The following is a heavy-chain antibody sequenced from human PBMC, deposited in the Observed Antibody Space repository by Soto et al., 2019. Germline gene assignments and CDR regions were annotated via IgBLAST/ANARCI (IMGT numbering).Heavy chain of an antibody. CDR1: GYTFTSYG. D-gene: IGHD6-19*01. J-gene: IGHJ6*02. CDR3: ARDGYSSGWTTLSVYHYYGMDV. V-gene: IGHV1-18*04. Sequence: ASVKVSCKASGYTFTSYGISWVRQAPGQGLEWMGWISAYNGNTNYAQKLQGRVTMTTDTSTSTAYMELRSLRSDDTAVYYCARDGYSSGWTTLSVYHYYGMDVWGQGTTVTVSS. CDR2: ISAYNGNT.